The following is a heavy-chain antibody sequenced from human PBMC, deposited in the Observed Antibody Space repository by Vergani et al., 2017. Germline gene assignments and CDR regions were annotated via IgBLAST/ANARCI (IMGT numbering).Heavy chain of an antibody. Sequence: QVQLQESGPGLVKPSQTLSLTCTVSGGSISSGDYYWNWIRQPPGKGLEWIGYIYYSENTYYNPSLKSRVAMSVDTSKNQFSLKVTSVTAADTAVYFCAREGGEAALIRGAYFDYWGQGTLVTVSS. V-gene: IGHV4-30-4*08. CDR1: GGSISSGDYY. CDR2: IYYSENT. J-gene: IGHJ4*02. CDR3: AREGGEAALIRGAYFDY. D-gene: IGHD3-16*01.